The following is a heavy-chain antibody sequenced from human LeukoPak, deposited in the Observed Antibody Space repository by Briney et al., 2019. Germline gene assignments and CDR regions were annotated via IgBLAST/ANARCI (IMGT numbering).Heavy chain of an antibody. CDR1: GFTFRSYW. V-gene: IGHV3-74*01. CDR2: TNSDGSST. CDR3: ARGGRYSTDNWFDP. D-gene: IGHD6-13*01. J-gene: IGHJ5*02. Sequence: GGSLRPSCAASGFTFRSYWMYWVRQAPGKGLVWVSRTNSDGSSTSYAASVKGRFTISRDNAKNTVYLLMNSLRAEDTALYYCARGGRYSTDNWFDPWGQGTLVTVSS.